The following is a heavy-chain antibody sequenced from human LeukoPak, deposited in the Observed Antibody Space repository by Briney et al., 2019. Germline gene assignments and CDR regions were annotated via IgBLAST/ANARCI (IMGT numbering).Heavy chain of an antibody. J-gene: IGHJ3*02. CDR2: ICYSGST. V-gene: IGHV4-30-4*01. CDR1: GGSISSGDYY. D-gene: IGHD3-22*01. Sequence: PSQTLSLTCTVSGGSISSGDYYWSWIRQPPGKGLEWIGYICYSGSTYYNPSLKSRVTISVDTSKNQFSLKLSSVTAADTAVYYCARTYYYDSRFRDAFDIWGQGTMVTVSS. CDR3: ARTYYYDSRFRDAFDI.